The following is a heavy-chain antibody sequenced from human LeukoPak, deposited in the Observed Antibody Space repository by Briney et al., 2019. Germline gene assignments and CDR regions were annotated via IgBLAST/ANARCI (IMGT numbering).Heavy chain of an antibody. V-gene: IGHV4-61*02. D-gene: IGHD2-15*01. Sequence: SETLSLTCIVSGGSISSGTYSLTWIRQPAGKGLEWIGRIYTSGSTNYNPSLKSRVTISVDTSKNQFSLKLSSETAADTAVYYCARDAGYCSGGSCYSWFDYWGQGTLVTVSS. CDR1: GGSISSGTYS. CDR3: ARDAGYCSGGSCYSWFDY. CDR2: IYTSGST. J-gene: IGHJ4*02.